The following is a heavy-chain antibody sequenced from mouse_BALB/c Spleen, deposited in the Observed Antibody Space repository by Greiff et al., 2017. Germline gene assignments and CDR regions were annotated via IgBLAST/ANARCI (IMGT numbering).Heavy chain of an antibody. CDR3: ARGGYNYDVYAMDY. Sequence: VQLKESGGDLVKPGGSLKLSCAASGFTFSSYGMSWVRQTPDKRLEWVATISSGGSYTYYPDSVKGRFTISRDIAKNTLYLQMSSLKSADTAMYYCARGGYNYDVYAMDYWGQGTSVTVSS. D-gene: IGHD2-12*01. J-gene: IGHJ4*01. CDR2: ISSGGSYT. V-gene: IGHV5-6*01. CDR1: GFTFSSYG.